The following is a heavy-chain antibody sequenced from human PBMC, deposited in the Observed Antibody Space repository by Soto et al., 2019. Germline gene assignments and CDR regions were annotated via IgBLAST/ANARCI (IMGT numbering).Heavy chain of an antibody. D-gene: IGHD2-2*01. CDR1: GFTFSSYG. J-gene: IGHJ4*02. Sequence: GGSLRLSCAASGFTFSSYGMHWVRQAPGKGLEWVAVIPFDVSNKYYAESVRGRFTISRDNSKNTLYLQMNSLRVEDTAVYYSAKDMRGRSPLTVSYYFDSWGQGTLVTVSS. CDR3: AKDMRGRSPLTVSYYFDS. CDR2: IPFDVSNK. V-gene: IGHV3-30*18.